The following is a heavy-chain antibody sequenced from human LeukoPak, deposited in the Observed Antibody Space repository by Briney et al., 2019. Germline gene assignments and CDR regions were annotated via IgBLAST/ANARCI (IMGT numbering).Heavy chain of an antibody. CDR1: GFTFSSYA. D-gene: IGHD3-22*01. V-gene: IGHV3-23*01. Sequence: GESLRLSCAASGFTFSSYAMSWVRQAPGKGLEWVSGISTSGGSSSYADSVKGRFTISRDNPSNTLYMQMNSLRAEDTALYYCAIMHPYYDGSGYWVQWGQGTLVTVSS. CDR2: ISTSGGSS. J-gene: IGHJ4*02. CDR3: AIMHPYYDGSGYWVQ.